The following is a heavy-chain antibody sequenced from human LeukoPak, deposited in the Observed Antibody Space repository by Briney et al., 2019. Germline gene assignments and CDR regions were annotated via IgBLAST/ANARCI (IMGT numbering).Heavy chain of an antibody. CDR2: IYYSGST. Sequence: PSETLSLTCTVSGGSISSYYWSWIRQPPGKGLEWIGYIYYSGSTNYNPSLKSRVTISVDTSKNQFSLKLSSVTAADTAVYYCASLGAEIAAAGAFDYWGQGTLVTVSS. V-gene: IGHV4-59*01. D-gene: IGHD6-13*01. CDR1: GGSISSYY. CDR3: ASLGAEIAAAGAFDY. J-gene: IGHJ4*02.